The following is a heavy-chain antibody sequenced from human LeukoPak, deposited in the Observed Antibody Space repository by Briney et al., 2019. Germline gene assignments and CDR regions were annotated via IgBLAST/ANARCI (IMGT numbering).Heavy chain of an antibody. CDR3: ARDVLLYYYDSSGYTDY. CDR1: GVSFSGYY. CDR2: INHSGST. Sequence: PSGTLSLTCAVYGVSFSGYYWSWIRQPPGKGLEWIGEINHSGSTNYNPSLKSRVTISVDTSKNQFSLKLSSVTAADTAVYYCARDVLLYYYDSSGYTDYWGQGTLVTVSS. V-gene: IGHV4-34*01. D-gene: IGHD3-22*01. J-gene: IGHJ4*02.